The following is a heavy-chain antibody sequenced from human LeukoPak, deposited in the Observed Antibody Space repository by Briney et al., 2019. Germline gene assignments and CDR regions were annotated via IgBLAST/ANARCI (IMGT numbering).Heavy chain of an antibody. CDR3: ARDDQQLVPPDS. CDR1: GFTFSSYS. Sequence: KSGGSLRLSCAASGFTFSSYSMNWVRQAPGKGLEWVSSISTSGRYMFCADSVKGRFTISRDNAKLTLYLQMNSLRAEDTAVYYCARDDQQLVPPDSWGQGTLVTVSS. J-gene: IGHJ4*02. CDR2: ISTSGRYM. D-gene: IGHD6-13*01. V-gene: IGHV3-21*01.